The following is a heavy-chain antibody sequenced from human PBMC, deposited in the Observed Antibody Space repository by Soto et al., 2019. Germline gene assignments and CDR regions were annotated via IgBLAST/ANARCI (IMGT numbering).Heavy chain of an antibody. CDR3: ARQRAWYGEWAFDI. CDR2: INYSGHT. CDR1: GDSSSGGLFY. D-gene: IGHD3-10*01. Sequence: QLQVSGPGLVKPSETMSLTCTVSGDSSSGGLFYWGWMRQLAGKGLEWIGSINYSGHTYHNPSLKSQVTISVDPSRNQFSLHLTSVTAADAAVYYWARQRAWYGEWAFDIWGQGTMVSVSS. V-gene: IGHV4-39*01. J-gene: IGHJ3*02.